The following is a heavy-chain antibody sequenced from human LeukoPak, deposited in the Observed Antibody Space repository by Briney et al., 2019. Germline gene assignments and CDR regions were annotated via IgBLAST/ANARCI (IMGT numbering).Heavy chain of an antibody. D-gene: IGHD2-2*01. CDR2: IYYSGST. CDR1: GGSISSRSYY. V-gene: IGHV4-61*05. J-gene: IGHJ4*02. Sequence: PSETLSLTCTVSGGSISSRSYYWGWIRQPPGKGLEWIGYIYYSGSTNYNPSLKSRVTISVDTSKNQFSLKLSSVTAADTAVYYCARRSSWGLWIDYWGQGTLVTVSS. CDR3: ARRSSWGLWIDY.